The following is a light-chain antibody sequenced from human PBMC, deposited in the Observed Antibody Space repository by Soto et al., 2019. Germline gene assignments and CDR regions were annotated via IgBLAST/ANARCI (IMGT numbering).Light chain of an antibody. CDR3: ASYAAANTYV. CDR1: SSDVGNYDY. Sequence: QSALTQPASVSGSPGQSITISCTGTSSDVGNYDYVSWYQQHPGKAPKLTIYDVSNRPSGVYNRFSGSKSGNTASLTISGLQAEDEADYSCASYAAANTYVFGTGTKLTVL. J-gene: IGLJ1*01. V-gene: IGLV2-14*01. CDR2: DVS.